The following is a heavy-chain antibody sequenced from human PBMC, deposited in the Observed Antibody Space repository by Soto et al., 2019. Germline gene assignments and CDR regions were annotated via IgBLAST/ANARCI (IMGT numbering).Heavy chain of an antibody. Sequence: ASVKVSCKASGYTFTSYGISWVRQAPGQGLEWMGWISAYNGNTNYAQKLQGRVTMTTDTSTSTAYMGLRSLRSGDTAVYYCARDGAYYGSGRIYYYYGMDVWGQGTTVTVSS. CDR3: ARDGAYYGSGRIYYYYGMDV. CDR1: GYTFTSYG. V-gene: IGHV1-18*01. D-gene: IGHD3-10*01. CDR2: ISAYNGNT. J-gene: IGHJ6*02.